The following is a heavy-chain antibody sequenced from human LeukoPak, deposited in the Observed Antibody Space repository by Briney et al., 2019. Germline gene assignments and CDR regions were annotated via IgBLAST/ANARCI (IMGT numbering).Heavy chain of an antibody. Sequence: GGSLRLSCAASGFTFSSYAMHWVRQAPGQGLKWVAFTSYDGTNKYYAESVKGRFTISRDNSKNTLYLQMNSLRAEDTAVYYCARDRVTAPFDYWGQGTLVTVSS. CDR2: TSYDGTNK. D-gene: IGHD2-21*02. CDR3: ARDRVTAPFDY. CDR1: GFTFSSYA. J-gene: IGHJ4*02. V-gene: IGHV3-30*01.